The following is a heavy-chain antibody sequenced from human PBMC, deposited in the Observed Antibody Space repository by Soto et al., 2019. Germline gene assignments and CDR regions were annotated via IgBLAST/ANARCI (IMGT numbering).Heavy chain of an antibody. CDR2: IFSNDEK. D-gene: IGHD3-3*01. CDR1: GFSLSNARMG. CDR3: ARTCTYYDFWSGYAYYYYGMDV. Sequence: SGPTLVNPTETLTLTCTVSGFSLSNARMGVSWIRQPPGKALEWLAHIFSNDEKSYSTSLKSRLTISKDTSKSQVVLTMTNMDPVDTATYYCARTCTYYDFWSGYAYYYYGMDVWGQGTTVTVSS. J-gene: IGHJ6*02. V-gene: IGHV2-26*01.